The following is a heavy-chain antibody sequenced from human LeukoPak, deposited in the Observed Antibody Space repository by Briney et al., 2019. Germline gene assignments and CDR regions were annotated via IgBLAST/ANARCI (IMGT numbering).Heavy chain of an antibody. J-gene: IGHJ4*02. Sequence: GSLRPSCLACGVSFSNYWMSWDRQAPGKGLEWVANIQDDGSGKYYVDSVRGRLTISRDNAAKTLYLQMNSLRAEDTAVYYCATYSGNPRSFLCWGQGTLVTVSS. CDR3: ATYSGNPRSFLC. D-gene: IGHD1-26*01. CDR1: GVSFSNYW. CDR2: IQDDGSGK. V-gene: IGHV3-7*05.